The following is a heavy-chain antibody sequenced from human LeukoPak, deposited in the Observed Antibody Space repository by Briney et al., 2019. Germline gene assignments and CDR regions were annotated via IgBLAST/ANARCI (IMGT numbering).Heavy chain of an antibody. V-gene: IGHV1-2*02. J-gene: IGHJ5*02. CDR1: GYTLTGYY. D-gene: IGHD2-15*01. CDR2: INPNSGGT. CDR3: ARDSGGSPDWFDP. Sequence: ASVKVSCKASGYTLTGYYMHWVRQAPGQGLEWMGWINPNSGGTNYAQKFQGRVTMTRDTSISTAYMELSRLRSEDTAVYYCARDSGGSPDWFDPWGQGTLVTVSS.